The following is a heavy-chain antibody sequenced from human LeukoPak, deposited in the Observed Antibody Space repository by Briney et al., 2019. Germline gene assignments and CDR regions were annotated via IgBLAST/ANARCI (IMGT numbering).Heavy chain of an antibody. V-gene: IGHV4-39*01. CDR3: ARRRYYDSTGYFD. D-gene: IGHD3-22*01. Sequence: PSETLSLICTVSGGSISSSSYYWGWIRQPPGKGLEWIGEIYYSGRTYQNLSLRSRVSMSVDTSKNHFSLELHSVTATDTAVYYCARRRYYDSTGYFDWGRGSLVTVPS. J-gene: IGHJ1*01. CDR1: GGSISSSSYY. CDR2: IYYSGRT.